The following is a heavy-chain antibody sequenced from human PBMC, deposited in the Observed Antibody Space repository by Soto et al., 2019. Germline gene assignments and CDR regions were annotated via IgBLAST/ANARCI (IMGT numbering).Heavy chain of an antibody. V-gene: IGHV1-3*01. CDR3: ARSWPNIVVVVAAAKEDAFDI. CDR2: INAGNGNT. D-gene: IGHD2-15*01. J-gene: IGHJ3*02. CDR1: GYTFTSYA. Sequence: QVQLVQSGAEVKKPGASVKVSCKASGYTFTSYAMHWVRQAPGQRLEWMGWINAGNGNTKYSQKFQGRVTITRDTSASTAYMELSSLRSEDTAVYYCARSWPNIVVVVAAAKEDAFDIWGQGTMVTVSS.